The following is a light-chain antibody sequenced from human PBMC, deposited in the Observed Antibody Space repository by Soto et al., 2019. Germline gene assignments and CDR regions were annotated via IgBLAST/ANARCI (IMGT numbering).Light chain of an antibody. CDR3: QQYGGSPIT. CDR1: QSVSSSY. V-gene: IGKV3-20*01. Sequence: IVLTQSPCTLSLSPGERATLSCRASQSVSSSYLAWYQQKPGQAPRLLIYGASSRATGIPDRFSGSGSGTDFTLTITRLEPEDFALYYCQQYGGSPITFGPGTRLEIK. CDR2: GAS. J-gene: IGKJ5*01.